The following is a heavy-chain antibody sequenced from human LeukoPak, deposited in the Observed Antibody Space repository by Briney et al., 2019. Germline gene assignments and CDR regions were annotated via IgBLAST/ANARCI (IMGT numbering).Heavy chain of an antibody. CDR1: GGSINSYQ. D-gene: IGHD3-16*01. CDR2: IYYSGSS. J-gene: IGHJ4*02. Sequence: SETLSLTCTVSGGSINSYQWSWIRQPPGKGLEWIGYIYYSGSSNYNPSLKSRVTMSVDASKNQFSLKLSSVTAADTAVYYCARVGDYALKDWGQGTLVTVSS. CDR3: ARVGDYALKD. V-gene: IGHV4-59*12.